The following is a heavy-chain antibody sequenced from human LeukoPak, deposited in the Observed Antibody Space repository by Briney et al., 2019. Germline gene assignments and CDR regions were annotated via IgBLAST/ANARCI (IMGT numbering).Heavy chain of an antibody. CDR1: GFTFSGYW. CDR2: IKGDGSST. Sequence: GGSLRLSCAASGFTFSGYWMHWVRQAPGEGLVWVSRIKGDGSSTSYADSVKGRFTISRDNAKSTLYLQMNSLRAEDTAVYYCARSGWFDPWGQGTLVTASS. J-gene: IGHJ5*02. V-gene: IGHV3-74*01. D-gene: IGHD3-10*01. CDR3: ARSGWFDP.